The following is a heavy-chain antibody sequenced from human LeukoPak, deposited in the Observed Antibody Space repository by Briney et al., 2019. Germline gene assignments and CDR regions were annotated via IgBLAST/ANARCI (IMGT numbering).Heavy chain of an antibody. D-gene: IGHD6-13*01. J-gene: IGHJ6*03. CDR2: INTDGSST. CDR3: ASAGYSSSWTDYYYYYYMDV. CDR1: GFTFSSYW. Sequence: GGSLRLSCAASGFTFSSYWMHWVRQAPGKGLVWVSRINTDGSSTSYADSVKGRFTISRDNAKNTLYLQMNSLRAEDTAVYYCASAGYSSSWTDYYYYYYMDVWGKGTTVTVSS. V-gene: IGHV3-74*01.